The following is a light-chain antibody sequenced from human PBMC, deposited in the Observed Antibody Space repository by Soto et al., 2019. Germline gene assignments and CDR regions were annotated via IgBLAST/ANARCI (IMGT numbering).Light chain of an antibody. Sequence: EIVMTQSPATLSVSPVERATLSCRASQSISSNLACYQQKPGQAPRLLIYAASIRATGIQATFSGSGSGTDFALTISSLQSEDFAVYYGQHYNDWPLVLTLGGGTKVEIK. CDR2: AAS. V-gene: IGKV3D-15*01. CDR1: QSISSN. J-gene: IGKJ4*01. CDR3: QHYNDWPLVLT.